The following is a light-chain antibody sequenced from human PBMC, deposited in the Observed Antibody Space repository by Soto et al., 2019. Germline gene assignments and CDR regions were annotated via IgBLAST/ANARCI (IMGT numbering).Light chain of an antibody. V-gene: IGKV3-15*01. CDR1: QSVTTN. J-gene: IGKJ1*01. Sequence: EILMTQSPATLSVSPWERATLSCRASQSVTTNLAWYQQKPGQAPRLLIYGASIRATGIPARFSGSGSGTEFTLTISSLQSEHFAVYYCQQYNNWPWTFGQGTKV. CDR2: GAS. CDR3: QQYNNWPWT.